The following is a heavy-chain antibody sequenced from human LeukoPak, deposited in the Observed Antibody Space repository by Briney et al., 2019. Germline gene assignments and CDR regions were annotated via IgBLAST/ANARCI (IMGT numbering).Heavy chain of an antibody. J-gene: IGHJ5*02. Sequence: PSETLSLTCTVSGGSVRSDYWSWIRQPPGKGLEWIGYIYTSGTTNYNPSLKSRVTMSLDTSKNQFSLKLSSVTAADTAVYYCARPPSYFDLPDPWGQGTRVRVS. CDR3: ARPPSYFDLPDP. D-gene: IGHD3-22*01. CDR2: IYTSGTT. CDR1: GGSVRSDY. V-gene: IGHV4-4*08.